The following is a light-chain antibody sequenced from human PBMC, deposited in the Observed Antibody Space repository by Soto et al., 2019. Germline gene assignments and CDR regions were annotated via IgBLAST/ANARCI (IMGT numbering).Light chain of an antibody. CDR3: QHYNSYGT. Sequence: DIQMPQSPSTLPPSVGDRVTITCRASQSIDRWLAWYQQTPGKPPKILIYHASSLETGVPSWFSGSASAKEFTITISSLQPDDFASYYCQHYNSYGTFGQGTKVDI. V-gene: IGKV1-5*01. J-gene: IGKJ1*01. CDR2: HAS. CDR1: QSIDRW.